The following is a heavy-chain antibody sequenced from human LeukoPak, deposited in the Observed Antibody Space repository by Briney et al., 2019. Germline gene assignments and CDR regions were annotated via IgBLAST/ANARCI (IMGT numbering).Heavy chain of an antibody. CDR3: ARAYSSSSNNWFDP. CDR1: GFPFSSYS. D-gene: IGHD6-13*01. Sequence: GGSLRLSCAASGFPFSSYSMNWVRQAPGEGLEWVSYISSSRTTSYADSVKGRFTISRDNAKNSLYLQMNSLRAEDTAVYYCARAYSSSSNNWFDPWGQGTLVTVSS. CDR2: ISSSRTT. V-gene: IGHV3-48*04. J-gene: IGHJ5*02.